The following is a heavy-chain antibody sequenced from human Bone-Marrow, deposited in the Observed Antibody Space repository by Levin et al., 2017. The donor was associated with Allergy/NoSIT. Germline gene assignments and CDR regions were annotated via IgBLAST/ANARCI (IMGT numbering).Heavy chain of an antibody. D-gene: IGHD2-8*02. V-gene: IGHV1-69*06. CDR1: GGTFSNYA. Sequence: ASVKVSCKAAGGTFSNYAISWVRQAPGQGLEWMGGIIPLFDTANYAQKVQGRVTITADKSTSTAYMELSSLRSEDTAVYYCARVNLPRRGGVALGGSFYYYGMDVWGQGTTVTVSS. CDR3: ARVNLPRRGGVALGGSFYYYGMDV. CDR2: IIPLFDTA. J-gene: IGHJ6*02.